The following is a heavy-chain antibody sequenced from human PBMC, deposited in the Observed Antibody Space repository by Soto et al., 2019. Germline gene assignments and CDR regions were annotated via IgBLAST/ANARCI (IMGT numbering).Heavy chain of an antibody. Sequence: ASVKVSCKASGYTFTSYGISWVRQAPGQGLEWMGWISAYNGNTNYAQKLQGRVTMTTDTSTSTAYMELRSLRSDDTAVYYCARVLHYEILTGYYAFDIWGQGTMVTVSS. CDR2: ISAYNGNT. J-gene: IGHJ3*02. CDR3: ARVLHYEILTGYYAFDI. D-gene: IGHD3-9*01. V-gene: IGHV1-18*01. CDR1: GYTFTSYG.